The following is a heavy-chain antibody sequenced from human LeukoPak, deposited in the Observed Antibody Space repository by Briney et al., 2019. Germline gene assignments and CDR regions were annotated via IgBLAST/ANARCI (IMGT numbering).Heavy chain of an antibody. CDR1: GGTFSSYA. V-gene: IGHV1-69*06. Sequence: ASVKVSCKASGGTFSSYAISWVRQAPGQGLEWMGGIIPNFGTANYAQKFQGRVTMTEDTSTHTVYMELSRLRSEDTAVYFCATADYKVLTGYSFFEYWGQGTLVTVSS. D-gene: IGHD3-9*01. J-gene: IGHJ4*02. CDR2: IIPNFGTA. CDR3: ATADYKVLTGYSFFEY.